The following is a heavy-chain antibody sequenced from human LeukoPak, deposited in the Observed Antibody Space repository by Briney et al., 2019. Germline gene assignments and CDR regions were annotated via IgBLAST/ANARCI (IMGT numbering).Heavy chain of an antibody. V-gene: IGHV4-34*01. CDR3: ARGLRFHVGSGNWFDL. CDR1: GGTFRGYY. D-gene: IGHD3-10*01. J-gene: IGHJ5*02. Sequence: SETLSLTCAVSGGTFRGYYWSWIRQPPGKGLARIGEIDHTGSTNYNPSLESRVTLSVDTSKSQVSLNLNSVTAADTAVYYCARGLRFHVGSGNWFDLWGQGTLVTVSS. CDR2: IDHTGST.